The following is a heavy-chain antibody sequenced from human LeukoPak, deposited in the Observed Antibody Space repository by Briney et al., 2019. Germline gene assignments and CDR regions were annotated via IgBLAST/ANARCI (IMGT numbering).Heavy chain of an antibody. CDR3: ARGGYFDWLTFDY. V-gene: IGHV4-34*01. CDR2: INHSGST. CDR1: GGSFSGYY. Sequence: SETLSPTCAVYGGSFSGYYWSWIRQPPGKGLEWIGEINHSGSTNYNPSLKSRVTISVDTSKNQFSLKLSSVTAADTAVYYCARGGYFDWLTFDYWGQGTLVTVSS. D-gene: IGHD3-9*01. J-gene: IGHJ4*02.